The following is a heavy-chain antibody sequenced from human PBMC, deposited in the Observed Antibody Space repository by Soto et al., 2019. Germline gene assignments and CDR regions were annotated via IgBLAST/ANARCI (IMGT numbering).Heavy chain of an antibody. CDR3: AKEYDILTGYYPNAGY. D-gene: IGHD3-9*01. CDR2: ISYDGSNK. J-gene: IGHJ4*01. V-gene: IGHV3-30*18. CDR1: GFTFSSYG. Sequence: GGSLRLACSASGFTFSSYGMHWVRQAAGKGLEWVAVISYDGSNKYYADSVKGRFTISRDNSKNTLYLQMNSLRAEDTAVYYCAKEYDILTGYYPNAGYWGHRTLVTVSS.